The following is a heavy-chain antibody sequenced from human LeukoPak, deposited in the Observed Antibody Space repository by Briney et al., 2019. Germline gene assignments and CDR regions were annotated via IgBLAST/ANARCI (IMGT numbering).Heavy chain of an antibody. D-gene: IGHD4-17*01. CDR1: GFIFSTYS. CDR3: ARDRFGDYNFDY. V-gene: IGHV3-21*01. CDR2: ISGSSTYI. Sequence: GGSLRLSCAASGFIFSTYSMNWVRQAPGKGLEWVSSISGSSTYIYYADSVKGRFTISRDNAKNSLYLQMNRLRAEDTAVYYCARDRFGDYNFDYWGQGTLVTVSS. J-gene: IGHJ4*02.